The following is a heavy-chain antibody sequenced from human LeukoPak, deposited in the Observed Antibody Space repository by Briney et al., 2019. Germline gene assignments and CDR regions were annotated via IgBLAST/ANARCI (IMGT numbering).Heavy chain of an antibody. Sequence: SETLSLSCSVFGGSVVSSFWNWIRLSPGKGLEWIGYISYNGRTNYSPSLKSRAIISIDTSKNQVSLNLTSVTAADTALYYCARDRSGTYYNFDVWGQGTIVSVST. J-gene: IGHJ3*01. V-gene: IGHV4-59*02. CDR2: ISYNGRT. CDR3: ARDRSGTYYNFDV. D-gene: IGHD1-26*01. CDR1: GGSVVSSF.